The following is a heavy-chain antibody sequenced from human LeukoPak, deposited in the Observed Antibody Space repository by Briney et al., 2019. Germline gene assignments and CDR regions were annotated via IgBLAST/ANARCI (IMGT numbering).Heavy chain of an antibody. CDR2: IKEDGGET. V-gene: IGHV3-7*05. Sequence: GGSLRLSCAASGFTFSKSWMTWVRQAPGKGLRWVAHIKEDGGETYYVDSVKGRFTVSRDNGKTSVYLQMNSLRAEDTAVYYCATWSSGWQFDYWGQGTLVSVSS. D-gene: IGHD6-19*01. J-gene: IGHJ4*02. CDR3: ATWSSGWQFDY. CDR1: GFTFSKSW.